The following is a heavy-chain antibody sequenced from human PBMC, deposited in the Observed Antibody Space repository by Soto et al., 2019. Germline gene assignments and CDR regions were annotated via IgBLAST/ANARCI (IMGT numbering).Heavy chain of an antibody. D-gene: IGHD3-10*01. J-gene: IGHJ4*02. CDR3: AREGPLVRGAILY. Sequence: QVQLVQSGAEVKKPGASVKVSCKASGYTFTSYAMHWVRQAPGQRLEWMGWINAGNGNTKYSQKFQGRVTITRDTSASTAYMELSSLRSEDTAVYYCAREGPLVRGAILYWGQGTLVTVSS. V-gene: IGHV1-3*01. CDR1: GYTFTSYA. CDR2: INAGNGNT.